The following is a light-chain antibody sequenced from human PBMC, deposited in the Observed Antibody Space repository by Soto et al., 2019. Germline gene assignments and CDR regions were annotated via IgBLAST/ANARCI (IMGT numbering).Light chain of an antibody. J-gene: IGKJ1*01. CDR3: LQYDLYPLT. Sequence: DIQMTQSPSTLSVFVGDRVTITCRASQSISKYLGWYQQKPGKAPNLLIYDASILETGVSSRFSGSGFGTEFTLTIDNLQPDDFATYYCLQYDLYPLTFGQGTRVEIK. CDR1: QSISKY. CDR2: DAS. V-gene: IGKV1-5*01.